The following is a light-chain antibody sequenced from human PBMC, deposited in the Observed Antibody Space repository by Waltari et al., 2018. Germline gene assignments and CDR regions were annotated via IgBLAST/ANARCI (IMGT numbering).Light chain of an antibody. V-gene: IGKV1-39*01. CDR1: QSITSY. J-gene: IGKJ2*01. CDR3: HQSYSAPYT. CDR2: AAV. Sequence: DIQMTQSPSSLSASVGDSVTITGRASQSITSYLNWYQQKPGKAPNLLIYAAVSLQSGVSSRFRGSGSGTEYTLTISSLQPEDFATYYCHQSYSAPYTFGQGTKLEIK.